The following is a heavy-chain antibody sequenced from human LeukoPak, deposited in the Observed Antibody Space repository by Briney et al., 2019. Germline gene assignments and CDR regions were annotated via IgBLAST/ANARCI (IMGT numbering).Heavy chain of an antibody. J-gene: IGHJ4*02. CDR1: GGSISSSSYY. CDR2: IYYSGST. D-gene: IGHD2-2*01. CDR3: ARTRGGYVRY. Sequence: SSETLSLTCTVSGGSISSSSYYWGWIRQPPGKGLEWIGSIYYSGSTYYNPSLKSRVTISVDTSKNQFSLKLSSVTAADTAVYYCARTRGGYVRYWGQGTLVTVSS. V-gene: IGHV4-39*01.